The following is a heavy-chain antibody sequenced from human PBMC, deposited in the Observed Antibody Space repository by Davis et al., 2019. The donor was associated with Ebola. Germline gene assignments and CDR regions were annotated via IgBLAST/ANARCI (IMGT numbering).Heavy chain of an antibody. CDR1: GFTFSSYS. D-gene: IGHD5-12*01. CDR3: AREVATIALDFDY. V-gene: IGHV3-48*02. Sequence: GESLKISCAASGFTFSSYSMNWVRQAPGKRLEWVSYISSSSSTIYYADSVKGRFTISRDNAKNSLYLQMNSLRDEDTAVYYCAREVATIALDFDYWGQGTLVTVSS. CDR2: ISSSSSTI. J-gene: IGHJ4*02.